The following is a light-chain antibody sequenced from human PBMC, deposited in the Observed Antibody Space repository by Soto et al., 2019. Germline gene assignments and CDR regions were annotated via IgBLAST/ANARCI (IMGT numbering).Light chain of an antibody. CDR3: LQEYKYPWT. Sequence: AIQMTQSPSSLSASVGDRVTITCRASQGIRNDLGWYQQKPGKAPKLMIYAASSLKSGVPSRFSGSGSGTDFTLTISSLQPEDFATYYCLQEYKYPWTFGQGTKVEIK. CDR1: QGIRND. CDR2: AAS. V-gene: IGKV1-6*01. J-gene: IGKJ1*01.